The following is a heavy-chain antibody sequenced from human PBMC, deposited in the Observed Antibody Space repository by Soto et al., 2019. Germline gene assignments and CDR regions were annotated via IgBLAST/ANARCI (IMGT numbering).Heavy chain of an antibody. CDR1: GYSFTTYA. CDR3: ARGKGMEENYYYHGMDV. V-gene: IGHV1-3*01. J-gene: IGHJ6*02. Sequence: ASVKVSCKASGYSFTTYAMHWVRQAPGQRLEWMAWINGGNGNTKYSQKFQDRATITRDTSASIAYMELSSLRSEDTAVYYCARGKGMEENYYYHGMDVWGQGTTVTVSS. CDR2: INGGNGNT. D-gene: IGHD1-1*01.